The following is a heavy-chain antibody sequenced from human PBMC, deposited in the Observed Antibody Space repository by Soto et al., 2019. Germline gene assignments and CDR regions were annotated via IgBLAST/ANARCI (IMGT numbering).Heavy chain of an antibody. CDR1: GYIFTDYW. J-gene: IGHJ6*02. D-gene: IGHD2-2*01. CDR2: IDPTGSYV. V-gene: IGHV5-10-1*01. CDR3: ARHCSRTTCRYYYGMDV. Sequence: GESLKNACKGSGYIFTDYWINCVRQMTGKGLEWMGKIDPTGSYVNYSPSFQAHGTISSDKSISTTYLQWRTLMASDTATYFCARHCSRTTCRYYYGMDVWARGTTVTLYS.